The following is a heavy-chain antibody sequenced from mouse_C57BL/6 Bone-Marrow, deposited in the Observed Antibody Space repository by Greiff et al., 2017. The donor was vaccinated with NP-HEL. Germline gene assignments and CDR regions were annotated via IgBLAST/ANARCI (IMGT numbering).Heavy chain of an antibody. CDR3: AKGVTTVAPWYFDV. Sequence: QVQLQQPGAELVMPGASVKLSCKASGYTFTSYWMNWVKQRPGQGLEWIGEIDPSDSYTNYNQKFKGKSTLTVDKSSSTAYMQLSSLTSEDSAVFYCAKGVTTVAPWYFDVWGTGTTVTVSS. D-gene: IGHD1-1*01. J-gene: IGHJ1*03. V-gene: IGHV1-69*01. CDR2: IDPSDSYT. CDR1: GYTFTSYW.